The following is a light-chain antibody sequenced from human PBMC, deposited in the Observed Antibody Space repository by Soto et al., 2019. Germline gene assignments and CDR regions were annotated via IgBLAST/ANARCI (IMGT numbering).Light chain of an antibody. CDR3: LQDYNYPLS. CDR1: QSISSS. J-gene: IGKJ4*01. V-gene: IGKV1-6*01. Sequence: IQMTQSPSSLSASVGDKVTITCRASQSISSSLNWYQQKSGKAPNLLIYGVSRLQSGVPSRFSGSGSGTDFTLTISSLQPEDFATYYCLQDYNYPLSSGGVSIVDIK. CDR2: GVS.